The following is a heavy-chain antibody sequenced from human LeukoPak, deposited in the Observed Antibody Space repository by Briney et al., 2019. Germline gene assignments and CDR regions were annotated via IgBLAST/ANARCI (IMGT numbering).Heavy chain of an antibody. CDR1: GYSFTSYW. CDR3: ARKPGPNYYDSSGFDY. V-gene: IGHV5-51*01. J-gene: IGHJ4*02. D-gene: IGHD3-22*01. CDR2: IYPGDSDT. Sequence: GESLKISCKGSGYSFTSYWIGWVRQMPGKGLEWMGIIYPGDSDTRYSPSFQGQVTISADKSISTAYLQWSSLKASDTAMYYCARKPGPNYYDSSGFDYWGQGTLVTVSS.